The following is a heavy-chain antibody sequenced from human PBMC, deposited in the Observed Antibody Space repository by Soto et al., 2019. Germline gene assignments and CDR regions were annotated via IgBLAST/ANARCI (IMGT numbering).Heavy chain of an antibody. V-gene: IGHV1-3*02. D-gene: IGHD3-16*01. CDR2: SNAANGLT. CDR1: GYTFRIYS. J-gene: IGHJ6*02. CDR3: ARDGGLGMDV. Sequence: ASVKVSCKASGYTFRIYSMHWVRQAPGQRLEWMGWSNAANGLTQYSQDFQGRVTITRDTSASTAYMELSSLTSEDMAVYYCARDGGLGMDVWGQGTTVTVSS.